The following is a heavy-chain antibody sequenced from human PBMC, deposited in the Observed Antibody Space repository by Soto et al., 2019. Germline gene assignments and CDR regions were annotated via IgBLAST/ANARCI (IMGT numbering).Heavy chain of an antibody. V-gene: IGHV1-3*01. CDR1: GYTFTSYA. CDR2: INAGNGNT. CDR3: AGGVYYYLWSGYLHL. J-gene: IGHJ5*02. D-gene: IGHD3-3*01. Sequence: QVQLVQSGAEVKKPGASVKVSCKASGYTFTSYAMHWVRQAPGQRLEWMGWINAGNGNTKYSQKFQGRGTITRDTSGSTGYMERTSLRSEDTAVYDCAGGVYYYLWSGYLHLWCQGTLVTVSS.